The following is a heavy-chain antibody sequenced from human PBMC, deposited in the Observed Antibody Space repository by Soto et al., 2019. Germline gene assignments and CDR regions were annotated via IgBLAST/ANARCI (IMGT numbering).Heavy chain of an antibody. D-gene: IGHD5-12*01. CDR3: ARGNVDIVATTLFPHITYGMDV. CDR1: GGSFSGYY. J-gene: IGHJ6*02. CDR2: INHSGST. Sequence: SETLSLTCAVYGGSFSGYYWSWIRQPPGKGLEWIGEINHSGSTNYNPSLKSRVIISVDTSKNQFSLKLSSVTAADTAVYYCARGNVDIVATTLFPHITYGMDVWGQGTTVTVSS. V-gene: IGHV4-34*01.